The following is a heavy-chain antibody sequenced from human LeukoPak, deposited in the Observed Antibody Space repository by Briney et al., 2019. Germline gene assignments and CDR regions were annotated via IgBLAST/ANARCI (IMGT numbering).Heavy chain of an antibody. CDR1: GGSFSGYY. CDR3: AKSNGYGLVGI. V-gene: IGHV4-34*01. Sequence: RPSETLSLTCAVYGGSFSGYYWSWIRQPPGKGLEWIGEINHSGSTNYNPSLKSRVTISVDTSKNQFSLKLNSVTAADTAVYYCAKSNGYGLVGIWGQGTMVIVS. CDR2: INHSGST. D-gene: IGHD3-10*01. J-gene: IGHJ3*02.